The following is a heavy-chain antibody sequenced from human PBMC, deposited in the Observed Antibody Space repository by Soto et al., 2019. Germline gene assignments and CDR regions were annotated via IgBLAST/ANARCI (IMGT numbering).Heavy chain of an antibody. D-gene: IGHD6-19*01. CDR3: AREAEGIVVSQTFDL. CDR1: GFTFSSYS. J-gene: IGHJ5*02. Sequence: EVQLVESGGGLVKPGGSLRLSCVASGFTFSSYSMNWVRQAPGKGLEWVSSISSSSSYIYFADAVRGRFTISRDNAKNSVYLQMNSLRAEDTAVYYCAREAEGIVVSQTFDLWGQGTLVTVSS. CDR2: ISSSSSYI. V-gene: IGHV3-21*01.